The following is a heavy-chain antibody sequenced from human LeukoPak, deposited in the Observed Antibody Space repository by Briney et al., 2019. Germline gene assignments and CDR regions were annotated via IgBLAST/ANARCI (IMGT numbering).Heavy chain of an antibody. D-gene: IGHD3-22*01. J-gene: IGHJ4*02. CDR3: AIQDHYYDSSGYFKEGDY. V-gene: IGHV3-23*01. CDR1: GFTFSSYG. CDR2: ISGSGGST. Sequence: PGGSLRLSCAASGFTFSSYGMSWVRQAPGKGLEWVSAISGSGGSTYYADSVKGRFTISRDNSKNTLYLQMNSLRAEDTAVYYCAIQDHYYDSSGYFKEGDYWGQGTLVTVSS.